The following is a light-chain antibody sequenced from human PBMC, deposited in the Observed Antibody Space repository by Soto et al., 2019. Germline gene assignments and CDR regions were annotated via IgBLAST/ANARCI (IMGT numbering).Light chain of an antibody. V-gene: IGKV3-15*01. CDR1: QSVGSN. CDR3: QQRSNWPLT. CDR2: GAS. Sequence: EIVMTQSPVTLSVSPGERASLSCRASQSVGSNLAWYQQTAGQAPRLLIYGASTRATGIPARFSGSGSGTEFTLTISSLEPEDFAVYYCQQRSNWPLTFGPGTKVDIK. J-gene: IGKJ3*01.